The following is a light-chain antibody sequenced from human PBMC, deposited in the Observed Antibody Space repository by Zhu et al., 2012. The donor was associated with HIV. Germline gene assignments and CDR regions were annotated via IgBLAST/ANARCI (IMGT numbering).Light chain of an antibody. CDR1: QSISTN. CDR2: GAS. J-gene: IGKJ2*01. V-gene: IGKV3-15*01. CDR3: QEYYDWPLYA. Sequence: ETVMTQSPATLSVSPGERGTLSCRASQSISTNLAWYQQKPGQAPRLLIFGASTRATGIPARFSGSGSGTEFTLTITSVQSEDFAIYHCQEYYDWPLYAFGQGSKLEIK.